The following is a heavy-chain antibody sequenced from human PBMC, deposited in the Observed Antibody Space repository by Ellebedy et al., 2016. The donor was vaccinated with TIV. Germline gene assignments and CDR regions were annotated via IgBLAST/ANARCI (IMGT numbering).Heavy chain of an antibody. CDR2: IYRSGDST. D-gene: IGHD1-1*01. CDR3: ARIAFGGNWYETRFDY. V-gene: IGHV3-20*04. Sequence: GESLKISCAASGFTFDDYGMSWVRQAPRKGLEWVSGIYRSGDSTGYAGSVKGRFTISRENARDSLYLQMNSLRAEDTALYYCARIAFGGNWYETRFDYWGQGTLVTVSS. J-gene: IGHJ4*02. CDR1: GFTFDDYG.